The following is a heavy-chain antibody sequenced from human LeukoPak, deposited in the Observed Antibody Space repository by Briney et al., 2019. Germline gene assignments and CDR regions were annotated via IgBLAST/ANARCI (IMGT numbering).Heavy chain of an antibody. CDR1: GFTFSRYA. J-gene: IGHJ4*02. CDR3: AKDTYTHSGTYYLYYFDY. Sequence: PGGSLRLSCAASGFTFSRYAMTWVRQAPGKGLEWVSGISGSGGSTHYADSVKGRFTISRDNSKNTLYLQMNSLRAEDTAVYYCAKDTYTHSGTYYLYYFDYWGQGTLVTVSS. CDR2: ISGSGGST. V-gene: IGHV3-23*01. D-gene: IGHD1-26*01.